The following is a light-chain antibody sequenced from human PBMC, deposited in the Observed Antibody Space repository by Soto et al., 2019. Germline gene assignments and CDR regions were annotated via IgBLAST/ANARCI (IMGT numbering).Light chain of an antibody. CDR1: RSFASSY. V-gene: IGKV3-20*01. CDR2: AAS. J-gene: IGKJ2*01. CDR3: QHYDSSPPYT. Sequence: EIVLTQSPVTLSLSPGERATLSCRASRSFASSYLGWYQQKPGQAPRLLIYAASTRATGIPDKFSGSGSATDFTLTISRLEPEDSAVYDCQHYDSSPPYTFGHGTKLESK.